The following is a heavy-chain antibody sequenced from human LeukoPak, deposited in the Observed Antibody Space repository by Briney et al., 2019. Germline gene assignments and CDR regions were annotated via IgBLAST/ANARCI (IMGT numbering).Heavy chain of an antibody. J-gene: IGHJ4*02. D-gene: IGHD6-19*01. Sequence: ASVKVSCKASGYTFTSYYMHWVRQAPGQGLEWMGIINPSGGSTSYAQKFQGRVTMTRDTSTRTVYMELSSLRSEDTAVYYCARDSNLSSGWYYFDYWGQGTLVTVSS. CDR2: INPSGGST. CDR1: GYTFTSYY. V-gene: IGHV1-46*01. CDR3: ARDSNLSSGWYYFDY.